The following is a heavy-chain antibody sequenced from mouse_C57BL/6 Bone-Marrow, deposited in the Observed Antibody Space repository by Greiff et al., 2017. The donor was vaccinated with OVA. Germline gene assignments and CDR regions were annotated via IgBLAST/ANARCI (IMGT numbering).Heavy chain of an antibody. CDR3: TRGGWDGIFFYYAMDY. Sequence: KLVESGEGLVKPGGSLKLSCAASGFTFSSYAMSWVRQTPEKRLEWVAYISSGGDYIYYADTVKGRFTISRDNARNTLYLQMSSLKSEDTAMYYCTRGGWDGIFFYYAMDYWGQGTSVTVSS. CDR2: ISSGGDYI. V-gene: IGHV5-9-1*02. J-gene: IGHJ4*01. D-gene: IGHD4-1*01. CDR1: GFTFSSYA.